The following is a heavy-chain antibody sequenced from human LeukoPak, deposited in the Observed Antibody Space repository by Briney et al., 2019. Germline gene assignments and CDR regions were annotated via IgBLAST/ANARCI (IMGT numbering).Heavy chain of an antibody. CDR2: IRSKAYGGTT. D-gene: IGHD2-21*02. Sequence: PGRSLRLSCTASGFTFGDYAMSWVRQAPGKGLEWVGFIRSKAYGGTTEYAASVKGRFAISRDDSKSIAYLQMNSLKTEDTAVYYCTQDVTQDVGDYWGQGTLVTVSS. CDR1: GFTFGDYA. CDR3: TQDVTQDVGDY. J-gene: IGHJ4*02. V-gene: IGHV3-49*04.